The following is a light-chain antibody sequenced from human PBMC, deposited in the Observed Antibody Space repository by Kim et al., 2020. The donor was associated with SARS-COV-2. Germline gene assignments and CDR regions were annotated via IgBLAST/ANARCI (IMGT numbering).Light chain of an antibody. Sequence: EIVLTQSPGTLSLSPGERATLSCRASQSVRSSYLAWYQQKPGQAPRLVISGASSRATGIPDRFSGGGSGTDFTLTISRLEPEDFAVYFCQSYDSSSSWAFGQGTKVDIK. CDR2: GAS. J-gene: IGKJ1*01. CDR1: QSVRSSY. CDR3: QSYDSSSSWA. V-gene: IGKV3-20*01.